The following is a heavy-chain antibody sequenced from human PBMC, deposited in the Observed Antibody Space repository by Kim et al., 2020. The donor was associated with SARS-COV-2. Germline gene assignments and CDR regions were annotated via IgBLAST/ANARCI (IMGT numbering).Heavy chain of an antibody. V-gene: IGHV4-39*01. CDR3: ARHQINSMTIDY. CDR1: GAYIGNTNYY. CDR2: IHYRGYT. Sequence: SETLSLTCTVSGAYIGNTNYYWGWIRLPPGKGLEWIGNIHYRGYTNSNPSLKSRVAISIDTSQNHFSLKVDSVSATDTAVYYCARHQINSMTIDYWGQGSLVTVSS. J-gene: IGHJ4*02. D-gene: IGHD3-22*01.